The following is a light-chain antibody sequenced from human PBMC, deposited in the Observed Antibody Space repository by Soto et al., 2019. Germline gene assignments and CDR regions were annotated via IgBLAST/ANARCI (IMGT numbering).Light chain of an antibody. CDR1: QRISSNY. J-gene: IGKJ2*01. CDR3: QQYGTSPLYT. CDR2: GAS. Sequence: EIVLTQSPGTLSLSPGGRATLSCRASQRISSNYLAWYQQKPGQAPRLLIYGASSRATGIPDRFSGSGSGTGFTLTISRLEPEDFAVYYCQQYGTSPLYTFGQGTKLEIK. V-gene: IGKV3-20*01.